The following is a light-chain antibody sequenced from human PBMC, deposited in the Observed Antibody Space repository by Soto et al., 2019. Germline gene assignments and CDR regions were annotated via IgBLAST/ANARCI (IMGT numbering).Light chain of an antibody. CDR1: QGISNY. Sequence: DIQLTQSPSFLSASVGDRVTITCRASQGISNYLAWYQQKPGKVPQLLVYAASTLQSGVPSRFSGSGSGTEFTLTISSLQPGDFATYYCQELKSYLYTFGQGTKLEIK. V-gene: IGKV1-9*01. CDR2: AAS. J-gene: IGKJ2*01. CDR3: QELKSYLYT.